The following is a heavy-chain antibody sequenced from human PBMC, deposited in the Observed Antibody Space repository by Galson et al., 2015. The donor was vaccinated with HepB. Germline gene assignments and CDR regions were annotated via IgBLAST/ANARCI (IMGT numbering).Heavy chain of an antibody. CDR3: ARDSGSGPHYFDY. CDR1: GFTFSSYA. D-gene: IGHD1-26*01. CDR2: ISYDGSNK. V-gene: IGHV3-30-3*01. J-gene: IGHJ4*02. Sequence: SLRLSCAASGFTFSSYAMHWVRQAPGKGLEWVAVISYDGSNKYYADSVKGRFTISRDNSKNTLYLQMNSLRAEDTAVYYCARDSGSGPHYFDYWGQGTLVTVSS.